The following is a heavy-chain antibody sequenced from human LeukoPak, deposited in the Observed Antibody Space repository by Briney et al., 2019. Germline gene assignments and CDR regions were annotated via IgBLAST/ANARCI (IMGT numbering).Heavy chain of an antibody. D-gene: IGHD6-19*01. CDR1: GFTFSSYW. J-gene: IGHJ4*02. CDR2: INSDGSST. CDR3: AKDIMAVAGTMGYFDY. Sequence: GGSLRLSCAASGFTFSSYWMHWVRQAPGKGLVWVSRINSDGSSTSYADSVKGRFTISRDNAKNTLYLQMNSLRAEDTAVYYCAKDIMAVAGTMGYFDYWGQGTLVTVSS. V-gene: IGHV3-74*01.